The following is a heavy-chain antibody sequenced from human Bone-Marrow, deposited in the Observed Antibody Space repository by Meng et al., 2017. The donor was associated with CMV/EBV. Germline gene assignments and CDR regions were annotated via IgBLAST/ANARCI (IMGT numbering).Heavy chain of an antibody. Sequence: GGSLRLSCAASGFTFSSFWMSWVRQAPGKGLEWVAKIKEDGSEKYYVDSVKGRFNISRDNAESTLFLQMNSLRVEDTAVYYCARDFTGFEYWGQGTLVTVSS. CDR2: IKEDGSEK. D-gene: IGHD3-16*01. CDR1: GFTFSSFW. CDR3: ARDFTGFEY. V-gene: IGHV3-7*01. J-gene: IGHJ4*02.